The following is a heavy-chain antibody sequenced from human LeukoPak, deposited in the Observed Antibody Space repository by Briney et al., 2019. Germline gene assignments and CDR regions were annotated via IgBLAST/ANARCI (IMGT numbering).Heavy chain of an antibody. V-gene: IGHV3-30-3*01. CDR2: ISYDGRNK. Sequence: GGSLRLSCAASGFTFSSYAMHWVRQAPGKGLEWVAVISYDGRNKYYADSVKGRFTISRDNSKNTLYLQMNSLRAEDTALYYCASGSNKITYYYDSSLFGYWGQGTLVTVSS. J-gene: IGHJ4*02. CDR3: ASGSNKITYYYDSSLFGY. CDR1: GFTFSSYA. D-gene: IGHD3-22*01.